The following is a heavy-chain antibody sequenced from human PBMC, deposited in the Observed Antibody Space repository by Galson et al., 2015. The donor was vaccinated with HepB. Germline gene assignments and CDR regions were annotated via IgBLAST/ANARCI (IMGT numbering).Heavy chain of an antibody. Sequence: SLRLSCAASGFTFGNYWMTWVRQAPGKGLEWVANMNEDGSDKDYVDSVTGRFTISRDNAKSSLYLQMNSLRVEDTALYYCARWGISGTPAYYGLDVWGQGTTVAVAS. D-gene: IGHD3-10*01. CDR1: GFTFGNYW. V-gene: IGHV3-7*01. CDR3: ARWGISGTPAYYGLDV. J-gene: IGHJ6*02. CDR2: MNEDGSDK.